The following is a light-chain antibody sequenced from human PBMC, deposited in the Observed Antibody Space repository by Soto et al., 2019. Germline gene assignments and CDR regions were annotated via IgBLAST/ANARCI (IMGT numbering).Light chain of an antibody. CDR1: QRISSN. CDR3: QQYNNWPQAYT. Sequence: EIVMTQSPATLSVSPRERATLSCRASQRISSNLAWYQQKPGQAPRLLIYGASTRATGIPERFSGSGSGTEFTLTISSLQSEDFAVYYCQQYNNWPQAYTFGQGTKVDIK. V-gene: IGKV3-15*01. J-gene: IGKJ2*01. CDR2: GAS.